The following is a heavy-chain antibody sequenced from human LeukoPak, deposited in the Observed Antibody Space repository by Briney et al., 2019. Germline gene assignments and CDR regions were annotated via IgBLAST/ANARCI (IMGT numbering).Heavy chain of an antibody. CDR2: INHSGST. CDR1: GGSFSGYY. J-gene: IGHJ4*02. D-gene: IGHD3-22*01. Sequence: SETLSLNCAVYGGSFSGYYWSWIRQPPGKGLEWIGEINHSGSTNYNPSLKSRVTISVDTSKNQFSLKLSSVTAADTAVYYCARASRLRSGYFSYWGQGTLVTVSS. CDR3: ARASRLRSGYFSY. V-gene: IGHV4-34*01.